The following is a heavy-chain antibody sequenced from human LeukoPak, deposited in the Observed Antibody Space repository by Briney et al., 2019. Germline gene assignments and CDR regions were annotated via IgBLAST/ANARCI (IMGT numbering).Heavy chain of an antibody. CDR1: GYTFTSYG. Sequence: GASVKVSCKAPGYTFTSYGISWVRQAPGQGLEWMGWISAYNGNTNYAQKLQGRVTMTTDTSTSTAYMELRSLRSDDTAVYYCARAYLNDYSNYFDYWGQGTLVTVSS. J-gene: IGHJ4*02. D-gene: IGHD4-11*01. V-gene: IGHV1-18*01. CDR2: ISAYNGNT. CDR3: ARAYLNDYSNYFDY.